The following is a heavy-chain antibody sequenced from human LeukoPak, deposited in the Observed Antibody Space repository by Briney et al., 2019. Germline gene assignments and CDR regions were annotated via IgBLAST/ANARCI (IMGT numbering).Heavy chain of an antibody. J-gene: IGHJ4*02. CDR1: GYSFTNYW. CDR2: IWPGDSDT. Sequence: GESLKISCKGSGYSFTNYWIGWVRQMPGKGLEWKGIIWPGDSDTRYSPSFQGQVTISADKSNSIVYLQWSSLKASDTAMYYCARRYSGSYYPEYFDYWGQGTLVTVSS. D-gene: IGHD1-26*01. CDR3: ARRYSGSYYPEYFDY. V-gene: IGHV5-51*01.